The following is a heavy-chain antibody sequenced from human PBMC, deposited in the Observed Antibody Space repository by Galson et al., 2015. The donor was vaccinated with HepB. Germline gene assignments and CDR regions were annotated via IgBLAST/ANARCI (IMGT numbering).Heavy chain of an antibody. Sequence: CAISGDSVSSNRAAWNWIRQSPSRGLEWLGGTYYRSKWYNDYAVSVKSRITINPDTSKNQFSLQLNSVTPEDTAVYYCARDVGYSSGWYQGYYYGMDVWGQGTTVTVSS. J-gene: IGHJ6*02. CDR1: GDSVSSNRAA. V-gene: IGHV6-1*01. CDR3: ARDVGYSSGWYQGYYYGMDV. CDR2: TYYRSKWYN. D-gene: IGHD6-19*01.